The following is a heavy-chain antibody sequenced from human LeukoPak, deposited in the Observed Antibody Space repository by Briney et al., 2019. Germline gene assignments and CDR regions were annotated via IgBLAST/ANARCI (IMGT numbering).Heavy chain of an antibody. D-gene: IGHD1-26*01. J-gene: IGHJ4*02. CDR1: GYTFTVYY. Sequence: ASVTVSFKASGYTFTVYYMHWVRQAPGQGLEWMGWINPNSGGTNYAQKFQGRVTMTRDTSISTAYMELSRLRSDDTAVYYCARVKWDHPADYWGQGTLVTVSS. V-gene: IGHV1-2*02. CDR3: ARVKWDHPADY. CDR2: INPNSGGT.